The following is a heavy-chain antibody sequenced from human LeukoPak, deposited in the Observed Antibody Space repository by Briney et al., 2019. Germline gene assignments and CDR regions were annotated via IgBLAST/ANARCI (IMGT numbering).Heavy chain of an antibody. CDR2: IKQDGSEK. D-gene: IGHD2-2*01. CDR1: GFTFSSYW. J-gene: IGHJ4*02. CDR3: ANWVLSSSSTSWDPGY. Sequence: GGSLRLSCAASGFTFSSYWMSWVRQAPGKGLEWVANIKQDGSEKYYVDSVKGRFIISRDNAKNSLYLQMNSLRAEDTAVYYCANWVLSSSSTSWDPGYWGQGTLVTVSS. V-gene: IGHV3-7*03.